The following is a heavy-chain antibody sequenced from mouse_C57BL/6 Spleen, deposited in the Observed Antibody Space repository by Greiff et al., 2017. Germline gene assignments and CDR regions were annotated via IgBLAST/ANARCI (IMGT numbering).Heavy chain of an antibody. D-gene: IGHD1-1*01. CDR2: IWSGGST. CDR1: GFSLTSYG. Sequence: VQLQQSGPGLVQPSQSLSITCTVSGFSLTSYGVHWVRQSPGKGLEWLGVIWSGGSTDYNAAFISRLSISKDNSKCQVFFKMNSLQADDTAIYYCARGLLFYWYFDVWGTGTTVTVSS. J-gene: IGHJ1*03. CDR3: ARGLLFYWYFDV. V-gene: IGHV2-2*01.